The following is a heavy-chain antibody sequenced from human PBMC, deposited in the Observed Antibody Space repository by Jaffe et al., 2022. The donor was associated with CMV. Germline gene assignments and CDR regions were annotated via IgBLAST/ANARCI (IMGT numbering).Heavy chain of an antibody. V-gene: IGHV3-49*04. CDR3: TRYSPRYHYYDSSGYYYFGY. D-gene: IGHD3-22*01. CDR2: IRSKAYGGTT. Sequence: EVQLVESGGGLVQPGRSLRLSCTASGFTFGDYAMSWVRQAPGKGLEWVGFIRSKAYGGTTEYAASVKGRFTISRDDSKSIAYLQMNSLKTEDTAVYYCTRYSPRYHYYDSSGYYYFGYWGQGTLVTVSS. J-gene: IGHJ4*02. CDR1: GFTFGDYA.